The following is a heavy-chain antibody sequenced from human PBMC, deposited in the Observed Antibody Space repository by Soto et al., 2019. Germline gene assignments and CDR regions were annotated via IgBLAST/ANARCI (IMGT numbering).Heavy chain of an antibody. CDR3: ARGPSGWFGYDD. D-gene: IGHD6-19*01. V-gene: IGHV3-74*01. CDR1: GFTFSSSW. Sequence: EVQLVESGGGLVQPGGSLRLSCAASGFTFSSSWMHWVRQAPGKGLVWVSRINSGASTTNYADSVKGRFTISRDNAKNTLYLQMDSLTAEDTAVYYCARGPSGWFGYDDWGQGTLVTVSS. CDR2: INSGASTT. J-gene: IGHJ4*02.